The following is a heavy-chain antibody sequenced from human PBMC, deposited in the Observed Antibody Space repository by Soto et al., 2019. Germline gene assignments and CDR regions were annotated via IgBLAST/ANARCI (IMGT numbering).Heavy chain of an antibody. CDR2: IYYSGST. D-gene: IGHD2-2*01. CDR3: ARPRDCSSTSCYGALDP. V-gene: IGHV4-59*08. Sequence: SETLSLTCTVSGGSISSYYWSWIRQPPGKGLGWIGYIYYSGSTNYNPSLKSRVTISVDTSKNQFSLKLSSVTAADTAVYYCARPRDCSSTSCYGALDPWGQGTLVTVSS. CDR1: GGSISSYY. J-gene: IGHJ5*02.